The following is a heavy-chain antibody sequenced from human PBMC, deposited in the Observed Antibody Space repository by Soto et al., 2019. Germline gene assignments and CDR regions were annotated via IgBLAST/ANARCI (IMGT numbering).Heavy chain of an antibody. CDR1: GGSISTYY. Sequence: QVQLQESGPGLVKPSETLSLTCTVSGGSISTYYWSWIRQPPGKGLEWIGYIYYSGSTNYNPSLKSRVTISVDTSKNQFSLNLSSVTAADTAVYYCARAPNYYESSGTDWGQGTLVTVSS. J-gene: IGHJ4*02. V-gene: IGHV4-59*01. CDR3: ARAPNYYESSGTD. CDR2: IYYSGST. D-gene: IGHD3-22*01.